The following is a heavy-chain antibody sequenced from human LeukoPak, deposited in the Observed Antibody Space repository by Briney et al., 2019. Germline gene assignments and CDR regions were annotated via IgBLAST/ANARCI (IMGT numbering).Heavy chain of an antibody. CDR2: ISSSGSTI. J-gene: IGHJ4*02. CDR1: GFTFSSFW. CDR3: ARAPYYYDSSGSLDY. V-gene: IGHV3-11*01. D-gene: IGHD3-22*01. Sequence: GGSLRLSCAASGFTFSSFWMSWIRQAPGKGLEWVSYISSSGSTIYYADSVKGRFTISRDNAKNSLYLQMNSLRAEDTAVYYCARAPYYYDSSGSLDYWGQGTLVTVSS.